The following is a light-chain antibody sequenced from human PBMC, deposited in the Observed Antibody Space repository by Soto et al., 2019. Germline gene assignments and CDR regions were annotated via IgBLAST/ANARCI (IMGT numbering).Light chain of an antibody. J-gene: IGKJ1*01. CDR2: KAS. V-gene: IGKV1-5*03. CDR3: QHYNEWPPWT. CDR1: QSISGW. Sequence: IHMTQSPSTLSASVGDRVTITCRASQSISGWLAWYQQKPGKAPKLLLYKASTLESGVPSRFSGSGSGTEFTLTISSLQSEDFAVYYCQHYNEWPPWTFGQGTKVDIK.